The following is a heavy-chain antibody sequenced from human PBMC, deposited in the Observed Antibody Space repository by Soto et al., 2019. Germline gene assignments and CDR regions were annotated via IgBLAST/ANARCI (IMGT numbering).Heavy chain of an antibody. V-gene: IGHV3-11*06. CDR2: ISISSSYT. CDR1: GFTFSDYY. Sequence: LRLSCAATGFTFSDYYKSWIRQAPGRGLEWVSYISISSSYTNYADSVKCRFTISRDNAKNSLYLQMYSLRAVDTAVYYCAAVIQQLGIIDYWGQGTLVTVSS. J-gene: IGHJ4*02. D-gene: IGHD6-13*01. CDR3: AAVIQQLGIIDY.